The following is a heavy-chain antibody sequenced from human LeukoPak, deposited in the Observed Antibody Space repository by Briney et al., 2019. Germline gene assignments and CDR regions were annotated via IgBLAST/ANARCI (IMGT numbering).Heavy chain of an antibody. Sequence: GASVKVSCKASRGTFSSYAISWVRQAPGQGLEWMGGIIPIFGTANYAQKFQGRVTITADESTSTAYMELSSLRSEDTAVYYCASGGSGSYSYFDYWGQGTLVTVSS. D-gene: IGHD1-26*01. V-gene: IGHV1-69*13. CDR3: ASGGSGSYSYFDY. CDR2: IIPIFGTA. CDR1: RGTFSSYA. J-gene: IGHJ4*02.